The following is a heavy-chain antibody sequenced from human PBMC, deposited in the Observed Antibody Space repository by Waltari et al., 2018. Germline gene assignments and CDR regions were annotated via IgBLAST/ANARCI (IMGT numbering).Heavy chain of an antibody. Sequence: QEQLQQWGAGLLKPSETLSLTCAVYGGSFSGYYWSWIRQPPGKGLEWIGEINHSGSTNYNPSLKSRVTISVDTSKNQFSLKLSSVTAADTAVYYCARGEGGSYYFDYWGQGTLVTVSS. CDR1: GGSFSGYY. D-gene: IGHD1-26*01. V-gene: IGHV4-34*01. CDR3: ARGEGGSYYFDY. J-gene: IGHJ4*02. CDR2: INHSGST.